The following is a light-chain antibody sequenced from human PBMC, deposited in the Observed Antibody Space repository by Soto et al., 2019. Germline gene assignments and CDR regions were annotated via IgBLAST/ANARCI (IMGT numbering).Light chain of an antibody. CDR2: GAS. J-gene: IGKJ5*01. V-gene: IGKV3D-20*02. CDR1: QSVSNNY. CDR3: QHRKNWQVT. Sequence: ESVLTRSPGTLSLSPGERATLSCRASQSVSNNYLAWYQQKPGQAPRLLIYGASNRATGIPDRFSGSGSGTEFTLTISSLQSEDFAVYYCQHRKNWQVTFGQGTRLEI.